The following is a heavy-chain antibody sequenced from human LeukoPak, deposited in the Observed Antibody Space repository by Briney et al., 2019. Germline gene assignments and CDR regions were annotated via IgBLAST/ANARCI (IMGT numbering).Heavy chain of an antibody. Sequence: GGSLRLSCAASGFTFSTYWMGWVRQAPGKGLEWVANIKQDGSEKYYVDSVKGRFTISRDNAKSSLYLQMNSLRAEDTAVYYCARDRRYFDNSGYYSYYFDYWGQGTLVTVSS. CDR3: ARDRRYFDNSGYYSYYFDY. CDR1: GFTFSTYW. CDR2: IKQDGSEK. D-gene: IGHD3-22*01. J-gene: IGHJ4*02. V-gene: IGHV3-7*03.